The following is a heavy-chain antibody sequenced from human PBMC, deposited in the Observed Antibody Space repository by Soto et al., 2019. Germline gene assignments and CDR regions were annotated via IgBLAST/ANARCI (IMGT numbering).Heavy chain of an antibody. CDR1: GGSISSGDYY. J-gene: IGHJ3*02. V-gene: IGHV4-30-4*01. D-gene: IGHD1-1*01. Sequence: QVQLQESGPGLVKPSQTLSLTCTVSGGSISSGDYYSSWICQPPGKGLEWIGYLYYSGSTYYNPSLKSRVTISGDTSKNQFSPKLSSVTAADTAVYDCARAVEIATITAFYIWGQGTMVTVSS. CDR2: LYYSGST. CDR3: ARAVEIATITAFYI.